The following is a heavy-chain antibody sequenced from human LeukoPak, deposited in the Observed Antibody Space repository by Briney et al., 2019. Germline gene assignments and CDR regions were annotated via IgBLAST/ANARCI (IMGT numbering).Heavy chain of an antibody. D-gene: IGHD3-22*01. Sequence: PSETLSLTCTVSGGSISSYYWSWIRQPPGKGLEWIGYIYYSGSTNYNPSLKSRVTISVDTSKNQFSLKLSSVTAADTAVYYCARSTRGYYYDSSGHFDYWGQGTLVTVSS. CDR3: ARSTRGYYYDSSGHFDY. V-gene: IGHV4-59*01. J-gene: IGHJ4*02. CDR2: IYYSGST. CDR1: GGSISSYY.